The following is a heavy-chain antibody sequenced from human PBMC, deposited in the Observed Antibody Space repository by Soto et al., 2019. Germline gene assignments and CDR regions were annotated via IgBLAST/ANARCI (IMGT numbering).Heavy chain of an antibody. J-gene: IGHJ4*01. CDR3: ARGASDFWGAYPEIHFFDY. CDR1: GFTFSTYP. Sequence: PGGSLRLSCAASGFTFSTYPMHWVRQAPGKGLEWVAVISYDETNKYYADSVKGRFTISRDNSKNTLYLQMNNLRADDTAVYYCARGASDFWGAYPEIHFFDYWGHGTLVTVSS. V-gene: IGHV3-30-3*01. CDR2: ISYDETNK. D-gene: IGHD3-3*01.